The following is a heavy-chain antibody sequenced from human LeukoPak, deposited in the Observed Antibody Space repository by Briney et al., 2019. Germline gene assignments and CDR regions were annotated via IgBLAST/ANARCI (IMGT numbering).Heavy chain of an antibody. J-gene: IGHJ6*03. D-gene: IGHD3-10*01. CDR3: AXDGVDSGSPYFYYYYYMDV. CDR1: GFTFSSYG. Sequence: TGGSLRLSCAASGFTFSSYGMHWVRQAPGKGLEWVAFIRYDGSNKYYADSVKGRFTISRDNSKNTLYLQMNSLRAEDTAVYYCAXDGVDSGSPYFYYYYYMDVWGKGTTVTV. V-gene: IGHV3-30*02. CDR2: IRYDGSNK.